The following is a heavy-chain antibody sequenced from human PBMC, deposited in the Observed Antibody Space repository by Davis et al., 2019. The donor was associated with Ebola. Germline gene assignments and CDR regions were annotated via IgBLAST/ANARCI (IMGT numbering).Heavy chain of an antibody. CDR1: GFTFSGSA. CDR2: IRSKANSYAK. CDR3: SVAGTGKADY. V-gene: IGHV3-73*01. Sequence: GGSLRLSCAASGFTFSGSAMHWVRQASGKGLEWVGRIRSKANSYAKAYAASVKGRFTISRDDSKNTAYLQMNSLKTEDTAVYYCSVAGTGKADYWGQGTLVTVSS. D-gene: IGHD6-19*01. J-gene: IGHJ4*02.